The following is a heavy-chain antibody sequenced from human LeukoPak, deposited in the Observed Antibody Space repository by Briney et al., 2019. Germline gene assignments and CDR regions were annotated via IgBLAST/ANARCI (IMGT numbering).Heavy chain of an antibody. V-gene: IGHV3-23*01. CDR2: ISGSGAST. D-gene: IGHD1-7*01. Sequence: GGSLRLSCAASGFRFSSYAMSWVRQAPGKGLEWVSAISGSGASTYYADSVKGRFTVSRDNSKNTLYLQMSSLRAEDTAVYYCAKDERNWNYNLASQTYDWGQGTLVTVSS. CDR3: AKDERNWNYNLASQTYD. J-gene: IGHJ4*02. CDR1: GFRFSSYA.